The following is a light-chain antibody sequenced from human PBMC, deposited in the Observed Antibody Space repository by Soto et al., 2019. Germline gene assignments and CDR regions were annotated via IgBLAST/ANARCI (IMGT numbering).Light chain of an antibody. CDR3: QSYQGTTVV. Sequence: NFMLTQPHSVSESPGKTVTISCTRSSGSIADNYVQWYQRRPGSAPTTVIFEDNQRASGVSDRFSASIDTSSNSASLTISGLQTEDEADYYCQSYQGTTVVFGGGTQLTVL. CDR1: SGSIADNY. V-gene: IGLV6-57*03. J-gene: IGLJ7*01. CDR2: EDN.